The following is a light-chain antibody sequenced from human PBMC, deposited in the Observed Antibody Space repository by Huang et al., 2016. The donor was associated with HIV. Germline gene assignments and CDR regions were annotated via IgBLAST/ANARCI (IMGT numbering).Light chain of an antibody. CDR2: GAS. V-gene: IGKV1-39*01. CDR3: QQSYSAPLT. J-gene: IGKJ4*01. Sequence: DIQMTQSPSSLSASIGDSVTISCRTSQSVSAHLNWYQQKSGKAPKLLIYGASTLVSGVPSRFTGSGSGTAFTLTISSLQPEEFATYYCQQSYSAPLTFGGGTKVVIK. CDR1: QSVSAH.